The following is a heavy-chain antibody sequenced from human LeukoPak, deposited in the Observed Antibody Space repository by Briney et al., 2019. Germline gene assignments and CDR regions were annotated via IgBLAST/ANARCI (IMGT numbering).Heavy chain of an antibody. J-gene: IGHJ3*02. D-gene: IGHD3-22*01. CDR2: ISSSSSYI. Sequence: GGSLRLSCAASGFTFSSYSMNWVRQAPGKGLEWVSSISSSSSYIYYADSVKGRFTISRDNAKNTLYLQMNSLRAEDTAVYYCAREGNYYDSSGTLDAFDIWGQGTMVTVSS. CDR1: GFTFSSYS. V-gene: IGHV3-21*01. CDR3: AREGNYYDSSGTLDAFDI.